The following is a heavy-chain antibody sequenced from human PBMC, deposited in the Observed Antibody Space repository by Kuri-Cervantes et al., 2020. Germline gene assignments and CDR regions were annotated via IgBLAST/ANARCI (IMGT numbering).Heavy chain of an antibody. CDR1: GGSISGYY. D-gene: IGHD3-10*01. CDR2: ISYSGNT. J-gene: IGHJ6*02. CDR3: ARYKPVRGVLYGMDV. Sequence: GSLRLSCTVSGGSISGYYWSWIRQPPGKGLERIGYISYSGNTNYNPSLKSRVTNSVDTSKNQFSLKLSSVTAADTAVYYCARYKPVRGVLYGMDVWGQGTTVTVSS. V-gene: IGHV4-59*13.